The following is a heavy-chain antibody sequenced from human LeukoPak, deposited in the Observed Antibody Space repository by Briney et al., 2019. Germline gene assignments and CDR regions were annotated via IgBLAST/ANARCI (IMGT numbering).Heavy chain of an antibody. CDR3: ARGGFKYNYYDAMDV. CDR2: ISSSSSYI. V-gene: IGHV3-21*03. CDR1: GFTFSSYS. J-gene: IGHJ6*02. Sequence: GSLRLSCAASGFTFSSYSMNWVRQAPGKGLEWVSSISSSSSYIYYADSVKGRFTISRDNGKNTVYLQMNSQRVDDTSVYFCARGGFKYNYYDAMDVWGQGTTVTVSS. D-gene: IGHD3-10*01.